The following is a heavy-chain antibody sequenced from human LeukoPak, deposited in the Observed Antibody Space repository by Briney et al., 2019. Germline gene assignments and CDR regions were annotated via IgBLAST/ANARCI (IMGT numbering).Heavy chain of an antibody. Sequence: GGSLRLSCAASGFTFSSYAMSWVRQAPGKGLEWVSAISGGGGITYYADSVKGRFTLSRDNSKNTLYLQMNSLRAEDTAVYYCARPQYSGSPDAFDIWGQGTMVTVSS. CDR1: GFTFSSYA. CDR2: ISGGGGIT. CDR3: ARPQYSGSPDAFDI. D-gene: IGHD1-26*01. J-gene: IGHJ3*02. V-gene: IGHV3-23*01.